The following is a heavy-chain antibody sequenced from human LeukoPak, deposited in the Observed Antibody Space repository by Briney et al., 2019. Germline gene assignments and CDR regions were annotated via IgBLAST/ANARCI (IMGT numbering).Heavy chain of an antibody. CDR1: GYSFTGHY. J-gene: IGHJ4*02. CDR2: LNPNSGGT. D-gene: IGHD3-9*01. CDR3: AKGLNDILTGYYRESIPAGIDY. V-gene: IGHV1-2*02. Sequence: ASVKVSCKASGYSFTGHYIHWVRQAPGQGLEWMGWLNPNSGGTKFAQKFQARVTLTRDTSISTAYMELSSLTSDDTAVYYCAKGLNDILTGYYRESIPAGIDYWGQGTLVTVSS.